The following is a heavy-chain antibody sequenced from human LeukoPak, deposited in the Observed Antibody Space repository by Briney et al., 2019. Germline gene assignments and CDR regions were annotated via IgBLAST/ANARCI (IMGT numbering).Heavy chain of an antibody. CDR1: GFTFSNYV. V-gene: IGHV3-23*01. Sequence: PGGSLRLSCAASGFTFSNYVMSWVRQAPGKGLEWVSAMSAGGSSTWYADSVKGRLTISRDNSKNTLFLQMNSLRAEDTAVYYCAKDLYDSSGSRYDYWGQGTLVTVSS. CDR2: MSAGGSST. D-gene: IGHD3-22*01. J-gene: IGHJ4*02. CDR3: AKDLYDSSGSRYDY.